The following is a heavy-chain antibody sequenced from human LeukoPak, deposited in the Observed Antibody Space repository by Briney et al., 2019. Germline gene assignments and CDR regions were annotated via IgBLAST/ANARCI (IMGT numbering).Heavy chain of an antibody. CDR3: ARGLRDGSGSYYNVGFDP. Sequence: ASVKVSCKVSGYTLTELSMHWVRQAPGKGLEWMGGFGPEDGETIYAQKFQGRVTMTEDTSTDTAYMELSSLRSEDTAVYYCARGLRDGSGSYYNVGFDPWGQGTLVTVSS. D-gene: IGHD3-10*01. CDR2: FGPEDGET. J-gene: IGHJ5*02. CDR1: GYTLTELS. V-gene: IGHV1-24*01.